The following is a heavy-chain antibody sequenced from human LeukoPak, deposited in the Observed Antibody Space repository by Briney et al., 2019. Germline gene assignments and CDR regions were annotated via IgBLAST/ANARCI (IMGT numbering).Heavy chain of an antibody. J-gene: IGHJ4*02. CDR1: GFTFSTYG. CDR3: AREGPRGNSQFDY. CDR2: IWYDGSNK. V-gene: IGHV3-33*08. Sequence: GGSLRLSCAASGFTFSTYGMHWVRQAPGKGLEWVALIWYDGSNKYYTDSVKGRLTISRDNSKNTLYLQMNSLRAEDTAIYYCAREGPRGNSQFDYWGQGTLVTVSS. D-gene: IGHD2/OR15-2a*01.